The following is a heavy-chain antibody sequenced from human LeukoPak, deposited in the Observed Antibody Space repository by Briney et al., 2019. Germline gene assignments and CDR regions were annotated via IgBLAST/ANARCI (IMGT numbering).Heavy chain of an antibody. V-gene: IGHV4-38-2*02. CDR1: GYSISSGYY. D-gene: IGHD4-17*01. CDR2: IYHSGST. Sequence: SETQSLTCTVSGYSISSGYYWGWIRQPPGKGLEWIGSIYHSGSTYYNPSLKSRVTISVDTSKNQFSLKLSSVTAADTAVYYCASGIQDGDPTFDYWGQGTLVTVSS. CDR3: ASGIQDGDPTFDY. J-gene: IGHJ4*02.